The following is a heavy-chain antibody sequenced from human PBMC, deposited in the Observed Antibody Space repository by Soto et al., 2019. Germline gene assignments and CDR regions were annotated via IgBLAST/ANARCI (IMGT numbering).Heavy chain of an antibody. J-gene: IGHJ4*02. CDR2: ISSNGGST. V-gene: IGHV3-64D*08. CDR1: GFTFSSYA. D-gene: IGHD3-10*01. Sequence: PGGSLRLSCSASGFTFSSYAMHWVRQAPGKGLEYVSAISSNGGSTYYADSVKGRFTISRDNSKNTLYLQMSSLRAEDTAVYYCVKPMVRGVITNPPFDYWGQGTLVTVSS. CDR3: VKPMVRGVITNPPFDY.